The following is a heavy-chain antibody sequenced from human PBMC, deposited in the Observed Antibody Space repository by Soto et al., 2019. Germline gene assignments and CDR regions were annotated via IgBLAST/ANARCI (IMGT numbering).Heavy chain of an antibody. V-gene: IGHV1-2*02. Sequence: ASVKVSCKASGYTFTGYYMHWVRQAPGQGLEWMGWINPNSGGTNYAQKFQGRVTMTRDTSISTAYMELSRLRSDDTAVYYCARVRENYDFWSGYFPWFDPWGQGTLVTVS. J-gene: IGHJ5*02. CDR3: ARVRENYDFWSGYFPWFDP. D-gene: IGHD3-3*01. CDR1: GYTFTGYY. CDR2: INPNSGGT.